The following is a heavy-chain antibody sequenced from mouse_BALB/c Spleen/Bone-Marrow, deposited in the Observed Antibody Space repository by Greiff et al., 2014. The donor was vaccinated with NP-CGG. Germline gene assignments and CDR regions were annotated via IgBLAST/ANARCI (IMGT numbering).Heavy chain of an antibody. CDR1: GYTFTRYT. Sequence: VQLQQSGAELARPGASVKMSCQASGYTFTRYTMHWEKKRPGQGLEWIGYIIPNSGYSNYKQKFKDKATLTADKSSSTAYMQLSSLTSEDPAVYYCTIRYYAMDYWGQGTSVTASS. V-gene: IGHV1-4*01. D-gene: IGHD1-1*01. CDR2: IIPNSGYS. CDR3: TIRYYAMDY. J-gene: IGHJ4*01.